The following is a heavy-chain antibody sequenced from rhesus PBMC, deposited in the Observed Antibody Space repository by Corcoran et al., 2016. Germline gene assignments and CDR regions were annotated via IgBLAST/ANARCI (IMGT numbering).Heavy chain of an antibody. V-gene: IGHV5-20*02. CDR1: VYSFPSYW. D-gene: IGHD1-44*01. J-gene: IGHJ5-1*01. Sequence: EVQLVQSGAAVKRPGASLKFPCKTSVYSFPSYWISWLRQLPGKGLEGMGAIDPRNSDTRYSPSFQGQVSISADKSISTAYLQWSSLKASDTATYYCARRGNNNRFDVWGPGVLVTVSS. CDR2: IDPRNSDT. CDR3: ARRGNNNRFDV.